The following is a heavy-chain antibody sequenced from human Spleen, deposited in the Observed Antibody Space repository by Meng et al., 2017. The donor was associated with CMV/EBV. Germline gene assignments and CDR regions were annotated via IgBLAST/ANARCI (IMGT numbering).Heavy chain of an antibody. V-gene: IGHV3-11*01. Sequence: GESLKISCVVSGFMFNDSYMGWIRQVPGKGLESIAYISGSGRSIYYADSMKGRFAISRDNTKNSLFLQMSSLTVADTAVYYCARARSGNCPYPYYFDFWGQGTLVTVSS. D-gene: IGHD3-10*01. CDR1: GFMFNDSY. CDR3: ARARSGNCPYPYYFDF. J-gene: IGHJ4*02. CDR2: ISGSGRSI.